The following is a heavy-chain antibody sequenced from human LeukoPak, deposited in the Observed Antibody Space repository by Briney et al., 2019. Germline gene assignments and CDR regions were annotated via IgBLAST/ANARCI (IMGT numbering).Heavy chain of an antibody. CDR3: ARDQGDDIVVVPAAPGDY. D-gene: IGHD2-2*01. Sequence: GRSLRLSCAASGFTLSSYGMHWVRQAPGKGLEWVAVIWYVGSNKYYADSVKGRFTISRDNSKNTLYLQMNSLRAEDTAVYYCARDQGDDIVVVPAAPGDYWGQGTLVTVSS. J-gene: IGHJ4*02. CDR2: IWYVGSNK. CDR1: GFTLSSYG. V-gene: IGHV3-33*01.